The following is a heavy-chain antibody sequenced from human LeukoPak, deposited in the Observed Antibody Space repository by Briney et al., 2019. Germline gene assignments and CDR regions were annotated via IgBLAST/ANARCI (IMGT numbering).Heavy chain of an antibody. CDR3: ARTEMVTSPRGYFYF. Sequence: SETLSLTCTVSGGSFTNYYWSWIRQPPGKGLEWIGFMYYSGHSNYNPSLQSRVSMSVDTSKRQFSLTLSSVTAADTAVYYCARTEMVTSPRGYFYFWRQGTLVTVSS. CDR2: MYYSGHS. V-gene: IGHV4-59*01. D-gene: IGHD5-24*01. J-gene: IGHJ4*02. CDR1: GGSFTNYY.